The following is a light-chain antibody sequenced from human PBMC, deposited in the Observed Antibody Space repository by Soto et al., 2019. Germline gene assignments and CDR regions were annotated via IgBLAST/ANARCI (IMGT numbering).Light chain of an antibody. CDR3: QQYGSSPG. Sequence: ENVLTQSPGTLSLSPGERATLSCRASQSVSSSDLAWYQQKPGQAPRLLIYGASSRATGIPDRFSGSGSGTDFTLTINRLEPEDFAVYYCQQYGSSPGFGGGTKVDIK. CDR1: QSVSSSD. CDR2: GAS. V-gene: IGKV3-20*01. J-gene: IGKJ4*01.